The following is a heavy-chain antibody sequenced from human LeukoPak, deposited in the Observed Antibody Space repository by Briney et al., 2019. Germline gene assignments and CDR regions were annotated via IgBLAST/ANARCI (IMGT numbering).Heavy chain of an antibody. CDR1: VFXYSSYE. Sequence: GGSLRLSCASSVFXYSSYEINWVRQPRAKGREGMSYISSGCSTVYYADSVKGGFTISRYNAKNSLYLKMHSLKAEDMAVYYCAGDSRLHYSSSSEWSYWGQGTLLTVSS. CDR2: ISSGCSTV. J-gene: IGHJ4*02. D-gene: IGHD6-6*01. CDR3: AGDSRLHYSSSSEWSY. V-gene: IGHV3-48*03.